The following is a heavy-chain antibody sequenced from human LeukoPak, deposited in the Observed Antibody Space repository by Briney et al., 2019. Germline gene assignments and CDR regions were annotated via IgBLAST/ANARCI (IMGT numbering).Heavy chain of an antibody. D-gene: IGHD5-18*01. CDR1: GYPLTNYG. Sequence: ASVKVSCKASGYPLTNYGIIWLRQAPGQGLEWMGWINPNSGGTNYAQKFQGRVTMTRDTSISTAYMELSRLRSDDTAAYYCARVYSYGYDYWGQGTLVTVSS. CDR3: ARVYSYGYDY. V-gene: IGHV1-2*02. CDR2: INPNSGGT. J-gene: IGHJ4*02.